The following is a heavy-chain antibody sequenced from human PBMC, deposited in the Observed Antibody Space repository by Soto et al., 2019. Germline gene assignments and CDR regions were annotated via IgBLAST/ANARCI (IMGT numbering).Heavy chain of an antibody. D-gene: IGHD3-10*01. J-gene: IGHJ5*02. CDR2: IYYSGST. CDR1: GGSISSGDYY. V-gene: IGHV4-30-4*01. CDR3: ARQPRTYYYGSGRSHGWFDP. Sequence: PSETLSLTCTVSGGSISSGDYYWSWIRQHPRKGLEWIGYIYYSGSTYYNPSLKSRVTISVDTSKNQFSLKLSSVTAADTAVYYCARQPRTYYYGSGRSHGWFDPWGQGTLVTFSS.